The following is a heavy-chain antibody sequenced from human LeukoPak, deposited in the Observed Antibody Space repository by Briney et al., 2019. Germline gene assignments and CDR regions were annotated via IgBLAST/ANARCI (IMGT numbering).Heavy chain of an antibody. CDR2: IYDTGDT. CDR1: GVSVSGYY. D-gene: IGHD1-26*01. V-gene: IGHV4-59*08. CDR3: ARHPFATPFDY. Sequence: SETLSLTCSVSGVSVSGYYWSWIRQPPGRGLEWIGYIYDTGDTNCNPSLKSRVTVSLETSRNQISLRLRSVTAADPAVYYCARHPFATPFDYWGQGTLVTVSS. J-gene: IGHJ4*02.